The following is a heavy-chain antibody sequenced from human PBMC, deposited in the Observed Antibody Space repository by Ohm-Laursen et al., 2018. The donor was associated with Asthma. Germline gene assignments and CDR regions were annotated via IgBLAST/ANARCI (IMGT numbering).Heavy chain of an antibody. V-gene: IGHV3-23*01. CDR1: GFTFSNYY. CDR3: ANSRPDYSDYDVY. CDR2: ISGSGGST. J-gene: IGHJ4*02. D-gene: IGHD4-11*01. Sequence: SLRLSCAASGFTFSNYYMSWIRQAPGKGLEWVSAISGSGGSTYYADSVKGRFTISRDNSKNTLYLQMNSLRAEDTAVYYCANSRPDYSDYDVYWGQGTLVTVSS.